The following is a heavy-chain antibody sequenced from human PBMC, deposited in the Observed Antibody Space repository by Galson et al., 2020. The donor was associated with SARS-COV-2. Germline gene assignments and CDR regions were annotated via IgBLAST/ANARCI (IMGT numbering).Heavy chain of an antibody. CDR1: GGSISSGGYY. CDR2: IYYSGST. V-gene: IGHV4-31*03. D-gene: IGHD6-13*01. J-gene: IGHJ4*02. CDR3: ARVDGAEYSSSWYFDY. Sequence: SETLSLTCTVSGGSISSGGYYWSWIRQHPGKGLEWIGYIYYSGSTYYNPSLKSRVTISVDTSKNQFSLKLSSVTAADTAVYYCARVDGAEYSSSWYFDYWGQGTLVTVSA.